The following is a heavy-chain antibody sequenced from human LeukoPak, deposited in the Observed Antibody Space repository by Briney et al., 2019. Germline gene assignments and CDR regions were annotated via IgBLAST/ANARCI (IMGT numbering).Heavy chain of an antibody. CDR1: GGSISSYY. CDR3: AKDRSGPAEH. V-gene: IGHV4-59*01. J-gene: IGHJ1*01. CDR2: IYYSGST. Sequence: SETLSLTCTVSGGSISSYYWSWIRQPPGKGLEWIGYIYYSGSTNYNPSLKSRVTISVDTSKNQFSLKLSSVTAADTAVYYCAKDRSGPAEHWGQGTLVTVSS.